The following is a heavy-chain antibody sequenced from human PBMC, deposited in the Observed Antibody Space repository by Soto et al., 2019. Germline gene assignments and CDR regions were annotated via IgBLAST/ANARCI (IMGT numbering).Heavy chain of an antibody. CDR2: ISYDGSNK. Sequence: PGGSLRLSCAASGFTFSSYAMHWVRQAPGKGLEWVAVISYDGSNKYYADSVKGRFTISRDNSKNTLYLQMNSLRAEDTAVYYCARDPIAVAGTEVRLDYWGQGTQVTVSS. J-gene: IGHJ4*02. CDR3: ARDPIAVAGTEVRLDY. CDR1: GFTFSSYA. V-gene: IGHV3-30-3*01. D-gene: IGHD6-19*01.